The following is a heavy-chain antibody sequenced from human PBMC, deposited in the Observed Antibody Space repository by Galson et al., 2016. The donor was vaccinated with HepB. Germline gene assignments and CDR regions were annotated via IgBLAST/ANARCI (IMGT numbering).Heavy chain of an antibody. Sequence: PALVKPTQTLTLTCSFSGFSLDTSGVGVGWIRQPPGKALEWLAFIFWDDEKHYNPSLKTRLTVTKDTSKNHVVLTLINVDPLDTATYFCAHRGYRNPSGVNWFDPWGQGTLVIVSS. CDR2: IFWDDEK. CDR3: AHRGYRNPSGVNWFDP. J-gene: IGHJ5*02. V-gene: IGHV2-5*02. CDR1: GFSLDTSGVG. D-gene: IGHD1-14*01.